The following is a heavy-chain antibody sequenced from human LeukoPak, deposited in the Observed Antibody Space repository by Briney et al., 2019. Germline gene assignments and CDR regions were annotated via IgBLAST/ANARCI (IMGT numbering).Heavy chain of an antibody. CDR1: GFTFSSYS. CDR2: IHFDGNNK. J-gene: IGHJ6*03. D-gene: IGHD3-10*01. CDR3: ARDAFYYGSGNYIFYYMDV. Sequence: QSGGSLRLSCAASGFTFSSYSMNWVRQAPGKGLEWVAFIHFDGNNKYYADSVRGRFTVSRDNSKKTFYMKMNNLRTEDTAVYYCARDAFYYGSGNYIFYYMDVWGKGTTVTISS. V-gene: IGHV3-30*02.